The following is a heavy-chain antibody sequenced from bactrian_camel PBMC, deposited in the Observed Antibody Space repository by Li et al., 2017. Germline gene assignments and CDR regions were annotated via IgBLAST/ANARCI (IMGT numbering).Heavy chain of an antibody. CDR2: VSSDGTT. CDR1: GVTFGDSD. V-gene: IGHV3S55*01. Sequence: VQLVESGGGSVQAGDSLTLSCTSSGVTFGDSDVGWYRQVPGNECELVSSVSSDGTTYSPHTTKGRFTISRDDVKNTLYLDVKALQVEDTAMYYCAVIRRTVDCLWSFLEGQVDVWGRGTQVTVS. J-gene: IGHJ4*01. D-gene: IGHD1*01. CDR3: AVIRRTVDCLWSFLEGQVDV.